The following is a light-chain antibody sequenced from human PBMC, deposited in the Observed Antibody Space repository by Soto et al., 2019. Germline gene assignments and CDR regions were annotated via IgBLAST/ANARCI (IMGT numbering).Light chain of an antibody. CDR3: QQTYSAPFN. J-gene: IGKJ3*01. CDR2: AAS. V-gene: IGKV1-39*01. Sequence: DIQMTPSPSSLSASVGDRVTISCRASQNISSHLNWYQQQSGKAPNLLIKAASTLHTGVPSRFSAFGSGTEFTLTISRLQPQDFATFYCQQTYSAPFNFGPGTRVDLK. CDR1: QNISSH.